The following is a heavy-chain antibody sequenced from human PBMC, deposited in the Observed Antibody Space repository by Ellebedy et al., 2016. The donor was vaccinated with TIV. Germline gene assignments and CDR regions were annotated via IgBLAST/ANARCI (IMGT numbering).Heavy chain of an antibody. CDR1: GFSFSNYN. Sequence: PGGSLRLSCAASGFSFSNYNMNWVRQAPGKGLEWVSCISSGSTTIYYADSVKGRFTISRDNAKNSLYLQMNSLRDEDTAVYYCAKDAWEKARVSWEHDYWGQGTLVTVSS. CDR3: AKDAWEKARVSWEHDY. J-gene: IGHJ4*02. D-gene: IGHD1-26*01. V-gene: IGHV3-48*02. CDR2: ISSGSTTI.